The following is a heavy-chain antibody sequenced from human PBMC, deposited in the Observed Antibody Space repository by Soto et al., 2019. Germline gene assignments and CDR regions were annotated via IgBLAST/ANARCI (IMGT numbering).Heavy chain of an antibody. D-gene: IGHD6-19*01. CDR3: AMNPYSSGWSGSGY. Sequence: ASVKVSCKASGYTFTSYGISWVRQAPGQGLEWMGWISAYNGNTNYAQKLQGRVTMTTDTSTSTAYMELRSLRSDDTAVYYCAMNPYSSGWSGSGYWGQGTLVTVSS. CDR2: ISAYNGNT. J-gene: IGHJ4*02. V-gene: IGHV1-18*01. CDR1: GYTFTSYG.